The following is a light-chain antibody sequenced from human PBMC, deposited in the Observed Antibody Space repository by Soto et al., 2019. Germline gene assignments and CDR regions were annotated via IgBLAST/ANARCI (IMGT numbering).Light chain of an antibody. CDR2: GTS. CDR3: QQYGSSPWT. J-gene: IGKJ1*01. CDR1: QSVSSSY. V-gene: IGKV3-20*01. Sequence: EIVLTQSPGTPSLSPGERATLSCRASQSVSSSYLAWYQQKPGQAPRLLIYGTSSRDTGIPDRFSGSGSGTDFTLTISRLEPEDFAVYYCQQYGSSPWTFGQGTKVEIK.